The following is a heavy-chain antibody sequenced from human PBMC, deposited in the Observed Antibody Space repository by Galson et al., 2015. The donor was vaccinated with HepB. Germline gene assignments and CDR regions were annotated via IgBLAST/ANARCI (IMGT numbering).Heavy chain of an antibody. CDR2: ISSSSSYT. D-gene: IGHD3-22*01. CDR3: ARDFGDSSGYYSYGMDV. J-gene: IGHJ6*02. CDR1: GFTFSDYY. V-gene: IGHV3-11*05. Sequence: SLRLSCAASGFTFSDYYMSWIRQAPGKGLEWVSYISSSSSYTNYADTVKGRFTISRDNAKNPLYLQMNSLRAEDTAVYYCARDFGDSSGYYSYGMDVWGQGTTVTVSS.